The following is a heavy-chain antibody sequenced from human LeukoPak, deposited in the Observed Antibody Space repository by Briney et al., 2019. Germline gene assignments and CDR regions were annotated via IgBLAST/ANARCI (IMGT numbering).Heavy chain of an antibody. CDR2: MNPNSGNT. D-gene: IGHD3-10*01. J-gene: IGHJ6*04. CDR1: GYTFTSYD. V-gene: IGHV1-8*01. CDR3: ARDLIHTKGADITHYYYYYGMDV. Sequence: ASVKVSCKASGYTFTSYDINWVRQATGQGLEWMGWMNPNSGNTGYAQKFQGRVTMTRNTSISTAYMELSSLRSEDTAVYYCARDLIHTKGADITHYYYYYGMDVWGKGTTVTVSS.